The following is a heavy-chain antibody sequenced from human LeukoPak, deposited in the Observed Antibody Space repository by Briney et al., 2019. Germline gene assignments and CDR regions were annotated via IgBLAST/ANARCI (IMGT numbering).Heavy chain of an antibody. D-gene: IGHD3-3*01. Sequence: SETLSLTCTVSGGSISSSSYYWGWIRQPPGKGLEWIGSIYYSGSTYYNPSLKSRVTISVDTSKNQFSLKLSSVTAADTAVYYCASSAGFWSGYPSDYWGQGTLVTVSS. J-gene: IGHJ4*02. CDR2: IYYSGST. CDR1: GGSISSSSYY. CDR3: ASSAGFWSGYPSDY. V-gene: IGHV4-39*01.